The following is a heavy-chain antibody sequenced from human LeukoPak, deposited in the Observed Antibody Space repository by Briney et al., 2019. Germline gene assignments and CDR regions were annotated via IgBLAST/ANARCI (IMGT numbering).Heavy chain of an antibody. Sequence: TGGSLRLSCAASGFTFSSYEMNWVRQPPGKGLEWIGEINHSGSTNYNPSLKSRVTISVDTSKNQFSLKLSSVTAADTAVYYCARIPADSSGYYYVEPYFDYWGQGTLVTVSS. CDR1: GFTFSSYE. J-gene: IGHJ4*02. D-gene: IGHD3-22*01. CDR3: ARIPADSSGYYYVEPYFDY. V-gene: IGHV4-34*01. CDR2: INHSGST.